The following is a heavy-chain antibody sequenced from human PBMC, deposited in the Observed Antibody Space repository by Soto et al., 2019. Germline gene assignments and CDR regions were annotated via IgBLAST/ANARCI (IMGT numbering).Heavy chain of an antibody. CDR3: ARALVEYDILTGYYPRSYYFDY. J-gene: IGHJ4*02. D-gene: IGHD3-9*01. CDR2: IWYDGSNK. V-gene: IGHV3-33*01. CDR1: GFTFSSYG. Sequence: QVQLVESGGGVVQPGRSLRLSCAASGFTFSSYGMHWVRQAPGKGLEWVAVIWYDGSNKYYADSVKGRFTISRDNSKNTLYLQMNSLRAEDTAVYYCARALVEYDILTGYYPRSYYFDYWGQGTLVTVSS.